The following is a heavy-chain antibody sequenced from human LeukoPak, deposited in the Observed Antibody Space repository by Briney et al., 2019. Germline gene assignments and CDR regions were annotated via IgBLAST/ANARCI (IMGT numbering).Heavy chain of an antibody. CDR1: AGLLSRSSHY. D-gene: IGHD6-19*01. J-gene: IGHJ4*02. CDR3: ARSPASSGGIFDY. V-gene: IGHV4-39*02. Sequence: SATLSLTYTVYAGLLSRSSHYWGWLRPPPGKGLEWFGSIYFTGSTYYNPSLKSRITMSVDTSKKHFSLKLSSMTAADTAVYYCARSPASSGGIFDYWGQGTLVTVSS. CDR2: IYFTGST.